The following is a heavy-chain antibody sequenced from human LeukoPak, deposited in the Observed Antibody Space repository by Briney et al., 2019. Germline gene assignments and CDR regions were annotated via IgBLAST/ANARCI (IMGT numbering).Heavy chain of an antibody. J-gene: IGHJ3*02. D-gene: IGHD1-1*01. CDR1: GFPFSRYS. Sequence: LRLSCAPSGFPFSRYSMKWPREATGRGLEWVSNIISSSSYIYYADSVKGRFTISRDNAKNSLYLQMNSLRAEDTAVYYCARGKGTEDAFDIWGQGTMVTVSP. V-gene: IGHV3-21*01. CDR2: IISSSSYI. CDR3: ARGKGTEDAFDI.